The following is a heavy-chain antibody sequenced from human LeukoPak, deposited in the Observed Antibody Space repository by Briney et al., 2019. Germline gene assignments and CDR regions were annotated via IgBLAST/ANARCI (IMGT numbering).Heavy chain of an antibody. Sequence: PSETLSLTCAVSGGSISSSSWWSWVRQPPGKGLEWIGEIYHSGSTNYNPSLKSRVTISVDKSKNQFSLKLSSVTAADTAVYYCAREGSIAAAGTRFDYWGQGTLVTVSS. CDR2: IYHSGST. D-gene: IGHD6-13*01. CDR3: AREGSIAAAGTRFDY. CDR1: GGSISSSSW. J-gene: IGHJ4*02. V-gene: IGHV4-4*02.